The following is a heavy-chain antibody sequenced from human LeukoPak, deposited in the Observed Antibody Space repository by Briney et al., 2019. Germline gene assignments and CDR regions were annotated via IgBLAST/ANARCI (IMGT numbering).Heavy chain of an antibody. CDR3: ATTLSGWSPPQTSYYSYYMDV. CDR2: INGPATNI. D-gene: IGHD6-19*01. J-gene: IGHJ6*03. CDR1: GFTFSLNE. Sequence: GGSLRLSCAASGFTFSLNEMNWVRQAPGKGLEWVSYINGPATNIFYADSVKGRFTISRDSAKNSLYLQMNSLRVEDTAVYYCATTLSGWSPPQTSYYSYYMDVWGKGTTVTISS. V-gene: IGHV3-48*03.